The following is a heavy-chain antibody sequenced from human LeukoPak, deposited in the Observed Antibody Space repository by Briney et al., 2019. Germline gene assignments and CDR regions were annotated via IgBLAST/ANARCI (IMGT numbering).Heavy chain of an antibody. V-gene: IGHV3-21*01. CDR1: GFTFSSYS. CDR2: ISSSSSYI. Sequence: PGGSLRLSCAASGFTFSSYSMNWVRQAPGKGLEWVSSISSSSSYIYYADSVKGRFTISRDNAKNSLYLQMNSLRAEDTAVYYCARDRDTAMAKSWFDPWGQGTLVTVSS. J-gene: IGHJ5*02. D-gene: IGHD5-18*01. CDR3: ARDRDTAMAKSWFDP.